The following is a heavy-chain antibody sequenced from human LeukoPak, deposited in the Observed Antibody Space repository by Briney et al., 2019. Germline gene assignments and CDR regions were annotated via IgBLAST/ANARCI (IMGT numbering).Heavy chain of an antibody. CDR3: ARDFDMITFGGVIVPYYFDY. CDR1: GYTFTSYG. J-gene: IGHJ4*02. D-gene: IGHD3-16*02. V-gene: IGHV1-18*01. Sequence: GASVKVSCKASGYTFTSYGISWVRQAPGQGLEWMGWISAYNGNTNYAQKLQGRVTMTTDTSTSTAYMELRSLRSDDTAVYYCARDFDMITFGGVIVPYYFDYWGQGTLVTVSS. CDR2: ISAYNGNT.